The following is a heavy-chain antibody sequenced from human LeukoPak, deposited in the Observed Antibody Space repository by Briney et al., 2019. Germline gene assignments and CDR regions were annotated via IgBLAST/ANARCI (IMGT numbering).Heavy chain of an antibody. CDR2: IRYDGSNK. D-gene: IGHD2-2*01. J-gene: IGHJ6*03. CDR3: AKEGLEWYQAKDYYYYMDV. V-gene: IGHV3-30*02. Sequence: GGSLRLSCAGSGFIFNHYGMHWVRQAPGKGLEWVSFIRYDGSNKYHADSVKGRFTISRDDSKNTLYLQMNSLRAEDTAGYYCAKEGLEWYQAKDYYYYMDVWGKGTTVTVSS. CDR1: GFIFNHYG.